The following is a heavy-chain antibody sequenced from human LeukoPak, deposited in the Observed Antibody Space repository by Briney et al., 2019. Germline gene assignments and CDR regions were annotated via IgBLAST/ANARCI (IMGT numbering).Heavy chain of an antibody. CDR1: GGSISPYY. V-gene: IGHV4-59*01. CDR3: ARWANWNHDH. Sequence: SETLSLTCTVSGGSISPYYWSWIRQPPGKGLEWIGYIYHDGSTNYNPSLKSRVTISVDTAKNQFSLKLTPVTAADTAAYYCARWANWNHDHWGQGTLVTVSS. D-gene: IGHD1-1*01. CDR2: IYHDGST. J-gene: IGHJ5*02.